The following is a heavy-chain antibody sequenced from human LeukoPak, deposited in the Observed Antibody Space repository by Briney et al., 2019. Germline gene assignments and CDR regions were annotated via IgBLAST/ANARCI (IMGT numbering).Heavy chain of an antibody. V-gene: IGHV5-10-1*01. CDR1: GYSFTSYW. D-gene: IGHD3-22*01. J-gene: IGHJ4*02. CDR3: ARLTYDSSGLDY. Sequence: NRGESLKISCKGSGYSFTSYWISWVRQMPGKGLEWMGRIDPSDSYTNYSPSFQGHVTISADKSIGTAYLQWSSLKASDTAMYYCARLTYDSSGLDYWGQGTLVTVSS. CDR2: IDPSDSYT.